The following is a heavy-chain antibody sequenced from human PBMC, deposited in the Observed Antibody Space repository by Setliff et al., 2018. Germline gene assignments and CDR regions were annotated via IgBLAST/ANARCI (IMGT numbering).Heavy chain of an antibody. J-gene: IGHJ4*02. D-gene: IGHD3-22*01. CDR2: LKPGDSGI. Sequence: PGESLKISCKGSGDSFTSYWIGWVRQMPGKGLEWMGILKPGDSGIRYSPSFQGQVTLSADTSIATAYLHWTSLKASDTAMYYCVRHPYYDSSGYYSYFDYWGQGALVTVSS. V-gene: IGHV5-51*01. CDR1: GDSFTSYW. CDR3: VRHPYYDSSGYYSYFDY.